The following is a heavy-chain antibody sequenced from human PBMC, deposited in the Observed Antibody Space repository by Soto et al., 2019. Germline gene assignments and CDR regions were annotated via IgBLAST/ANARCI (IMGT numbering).Heavy chain of an antibody. Sequence: SETLSLTCAVYGGSFSGYYWSWIRQPPGKGLERIGEINHSGSTNYNPSLKSRVTISVDTSKNQFSLKLSSVTAADTAVFYCVRLSSDYGDYVLMGGSDIWGQGTMVTVSS. D-gene: IGHD4-17*01. J-gene: IGHJ3*02. V-gene: IGHV4-34*01. CDR2: INHSGST. CDR3: VRLSSDYGDYVLMGGSDI. CDR1: GGSFSGYY.